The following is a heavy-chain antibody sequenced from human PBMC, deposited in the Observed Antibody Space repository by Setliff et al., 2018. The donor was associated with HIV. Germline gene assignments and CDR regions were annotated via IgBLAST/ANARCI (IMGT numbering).Heavy chain of an antibody. CDR2: MYHSGTT. V-gene: IGHV4-59*04. J-gene: IGHJ4*02. CDR1: GGSINSYY. D-gene: IGHD3-9*01. CDR3: AGESALTGQSD. Sequence: SETLSLTCTVSGGSINSYYWSWVRQSPGKGLEWIGEMYHSGTTHYNPSLKSRVTLSLDKSRNQIPLKVTSVTATDTAVYFCAGESALTGQSDWGQGTLVTVSS.